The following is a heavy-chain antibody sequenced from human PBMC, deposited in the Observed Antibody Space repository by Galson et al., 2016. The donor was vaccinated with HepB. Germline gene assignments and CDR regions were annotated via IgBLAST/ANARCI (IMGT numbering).Heavy chain of an antibody. CDR2: ISSSGTYI. CDR1: GFTFSTYS. Sequence: SLRLSCAASGFTFSTYSMNWVRQPPGKGLEWVSSISSSGTYIYYADSLKGRFTISRDNAKNPLYLQMNSLRAEDTAVYYCARSAYQYDSRGYHYGEAWFDPWGQGTLVTVSS. V-gene: IGHV3-21*01. J-gene: IGHJ5*02. CDR3: ARSAYQYDSRGYHYGEAWFDP. D-gene: IGHD3-22*01.